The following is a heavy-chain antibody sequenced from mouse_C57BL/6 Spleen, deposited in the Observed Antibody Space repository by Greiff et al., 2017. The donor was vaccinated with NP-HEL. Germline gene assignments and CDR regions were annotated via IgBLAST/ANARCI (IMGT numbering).Heavy chain of an antibody. CDR2: IWSDGST. J-gene: IGHJ4*01. Sequence: VKLMESGPGLVAPSQSLSITCTVSGFSLTSYGVHWVRQPPGKGLEWLGVIWSDGSTTYNSALKSRLSISKDNSKSQVFLKMNSLQTADTAMYYCARLTSYAMDYWGQGTSVTVSS. CDR1: GFSLTSYG. V-gene: IGHV2-6*03. CDR3: ARLTSYAMDY.